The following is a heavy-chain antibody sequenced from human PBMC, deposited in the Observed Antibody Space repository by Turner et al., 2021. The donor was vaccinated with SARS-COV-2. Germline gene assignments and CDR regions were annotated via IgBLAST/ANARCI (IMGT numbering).Heavy chain of an antibody. V-gene: IGHV3-30*03. CDR1: GFTFCSSA. Sequence: QVQLVESGGGVLQPGSSRRLSSDVSGFTFCSSAMDWVRQAPGRGLEWVAVLSHDGKNEKYAASVKGRINISRDNSKNTVDLQKRNMRDEDTAVYYCARPRLNPSTGVDGTISMFDAWGQGIMVIVSS. CDR2: LSHDGKNE. CDR3: ARPRLNPSTGVDGTISMFDA. D-gene: IGHD1-1*01. J-gene: IGHJ5*02.